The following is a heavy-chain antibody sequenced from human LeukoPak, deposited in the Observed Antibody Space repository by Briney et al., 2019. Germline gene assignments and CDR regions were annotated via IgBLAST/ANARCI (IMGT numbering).Heavy chain of an antibody. CDR3: AREKEGYCSRTSCYLDYYYYYMDV. CDR2: ISYDGSNK. Sequence: GGSLRLSCAASGFTFSSYAMHWVRQAPGKGLEWVAVISYDGSNKYYADSVKGRFTISRDNSKNTLYLQMNSLRAEDTAVYYCAREKEGYCSRTSCYLDYYYYYMDVWGKGPRSPSP. V-gene: IGHV3-30*04. CDR1: GFTFSSYA. D-gene: IGHD2-2*01. J-gene: IGHJ6*03.